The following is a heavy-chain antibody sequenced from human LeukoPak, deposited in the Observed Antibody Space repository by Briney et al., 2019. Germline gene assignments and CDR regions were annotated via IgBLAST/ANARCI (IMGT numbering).Heavy chain of an antibody. CDR1: GYTFTSYA. CDR3: ARGGYEGGLPEMVDH. V-gene: IGHV1-18*01. J-gene: IGHJ4*02. D-gene: IGHD5-12*01. Sequence: ASVKVSCKASGYTFTSYAISWVRQAPGQGLEWMGWISAYNGKTDYAQKFQGRVTMTTDTSTSTAYMELRSLRYDDTAEYYCARGGYEGGLPEMVDHWGQGTLVTVSP. CDR2: ISAYNGKT.